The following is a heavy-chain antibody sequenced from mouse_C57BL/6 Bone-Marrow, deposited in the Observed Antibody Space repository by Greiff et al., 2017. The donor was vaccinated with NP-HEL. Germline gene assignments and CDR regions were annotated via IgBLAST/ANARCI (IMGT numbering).Heavy chain of an antibody. Sequence: EVKLVESEGGLVQPGSSMKLSCTASGFTFSDYYMAWVRQVPEKGLEWVANINYDGSSTYYLDSLKSRFIISRDNAKNILYLQMSSLKSEDTATYYCARERGLGSFDYWGQGTTLTVSS. V-gene: IGHV5-16*01. J-gene: IGHJ2*01. CDR3: ARERGLGSFDY. CDR1: GFTFSDYY. CDR2: INYDGSST. D-gene: IGHD4-1*01.